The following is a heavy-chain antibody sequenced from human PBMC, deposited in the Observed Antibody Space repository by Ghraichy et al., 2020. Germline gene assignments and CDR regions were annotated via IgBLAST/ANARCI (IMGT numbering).Heavy chain of an antibody. V-gene: IGHV4-39*01. CDR1: GGSISSSSYY. Sequence: SETLSLTCTVSGGSISSSSYYWGWIRQPPGKGLEWIGSIYYSGTTYYNPSLKSRVTISADTSKNQFSLKLTSVTAADTAVYYCAGRGAGGPLDYWGQGTLVTVSS. CDR3: AGRGAGGPLDY. J-gene: IGHJ4*02. D-gene: IGHD2-15*01. CDR2: IYYSGTT.